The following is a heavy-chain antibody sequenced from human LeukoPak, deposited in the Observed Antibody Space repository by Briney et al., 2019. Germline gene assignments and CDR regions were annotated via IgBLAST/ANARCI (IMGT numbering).Heavy chain of an antibody. V-gene: IGHV1-2*02. CDR3: ARALRSGSYYEVDY. CDR2: INPNSGGT. Sequence: ASVKVSCKASGYTFTGYYMHWVRQARGQGLEWMGWINPNSGGTKYAQKFQGRVTMTRDTSISTAYMELSRLRSEDTAVYYCARALRSGSYYEVDYWGQGTLVTVSS. D-gene: IGHD1-26*01. CDR1: GYTFTGYY. J-gene: IGHJ4*02.